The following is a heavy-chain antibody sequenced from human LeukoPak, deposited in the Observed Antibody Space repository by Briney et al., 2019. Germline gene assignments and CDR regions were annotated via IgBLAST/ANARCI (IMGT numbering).Heavy chain of an antibody. D-gene: IGHD2-15*01. CDR2: FDPEDGET. Sequence: ASVKVSCKASGGTFSSYAISWVRQAPGKGLEWMGGFDPEDGETIYAQKFQGRVTMTEDTSTDTAYMELSSLRSEDTAVYYCATKYCSGGNCDYWGQGTLVTVSS. CDR1: GGTFSSYA. CDR3: ATKYCSGGNCDY. J-gene: IGHJ4*02. V-gene: IGHV1-24*01.